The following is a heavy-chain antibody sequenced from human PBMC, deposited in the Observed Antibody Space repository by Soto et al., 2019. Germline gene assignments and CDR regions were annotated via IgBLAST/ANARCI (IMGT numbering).Heavy chain of an antibody. CDR3: ARTRLKYSSGTTKKNWFDP. D-gene: IGHD6-25*01. J-gene: IGHJ5*02. Sequence: ASVKVSCKASGYTFTGYYMHWVRQAPGQGLEWMGWINPNSGGTNYAQKFQGRVTMTRDTSISTAYMELSRLRSDDTAVYYCARTRLKYSSGTTKKNWFDPWGQGTLVTVYS. CDR2: INPNSGGT. V-gene: IGHV1-2*02. CDR1: GYTFTGYY.